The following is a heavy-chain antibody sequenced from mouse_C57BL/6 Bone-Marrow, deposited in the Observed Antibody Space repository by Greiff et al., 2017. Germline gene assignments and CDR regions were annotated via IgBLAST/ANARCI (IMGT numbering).Heavy chain of an antibody. Sequence: VQLQQSGPGLVQPSQSLSITCTVSGFSLTSYGVHWVRQSPGKGLEWLGVIWSGGSTDYNAAFISRLSISKDNSKSQVFFKMNSLQADDTAIYYCVRKGRFAYWGQGTLVTVSA. D-gene: IGHD3-3*01. J-gene: IGHJ3*01. CDR3: VRKGRFAY. CDR1: GFSLTSYG. CDR2: IWSGGST. V-gene: IGHV2-2*01.